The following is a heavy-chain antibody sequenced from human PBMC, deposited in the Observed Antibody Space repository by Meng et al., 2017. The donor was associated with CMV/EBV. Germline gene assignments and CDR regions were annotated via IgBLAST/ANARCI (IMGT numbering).Heavy chain of an antibody. J-gene: IGHJ6*02. CDR3: ARDPAYRCGGDCYYYYGMDV. D-gene: IGHD2-21*01. CDR1: GFTFSDYY. V-gene: IGHV3-11*01. Sequence: GGSLRLSCAASGFTFSDYYMSWIRQAPGKGLEWVSYFSSSGSTIYYADSVKGRFTISRDNAKNSLYLQMNSLRAEDTAVYYCARDPAYRCGGDCYYYYGMDVWGQGTTVTVSS. CDR2: FSSSGSTI.